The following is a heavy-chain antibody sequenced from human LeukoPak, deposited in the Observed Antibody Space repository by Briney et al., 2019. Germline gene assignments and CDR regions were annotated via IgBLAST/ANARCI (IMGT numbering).Heavy chain of an antibody. J-gene: IGHJ6*03. V-gene: IGHV4-59*12. CDR3: ARSPYDFWSGYPVYYYYYMDV. CDR1: GGSISTYY. D-gene: IGHD3-3*01. CDR2: VYYSGST. Sequence: SETLSLTCTVSGGSISTYYWSWIRQPPGRGLEWIGYVYYSGSTKYNPSLKSRVTMSVDTSKNQFSLKLSSVTAADTAVYYCARSPYDFWSGYPVYYYYYMDVWGKGTTVTVSS.